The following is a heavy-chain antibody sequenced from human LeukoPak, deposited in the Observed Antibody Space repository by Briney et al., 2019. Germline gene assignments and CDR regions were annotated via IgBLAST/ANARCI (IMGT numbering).Heavy chain of an antibody. CDR1: GGTFSSYT. J-gene: IGHJ6*03. Sequence: GASVKVSCKASGGTFSSYTISWVRQAPGQGLEWMGWISAYNGNTNYAQKLQGRVTMTTDTSTSTAYMELRSLRSDDTAVYYCARAGRSLASGWYPMDVWGKGTTVTVSS. V-gene: IGHV1-18*01. D-gene: IGHD6-19*01. CDR3: ARAGRSLASGWYPMDV. CDR2: ISAYNGNT.